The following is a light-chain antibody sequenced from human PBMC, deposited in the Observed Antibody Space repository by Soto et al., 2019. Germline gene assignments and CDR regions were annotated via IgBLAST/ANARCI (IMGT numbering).Light chain of an antibody. CDR2: DVS. Sequence: SALTQPHSVSGSPGQSVTISCTGTSSDVGSSNGVSWYQQPPGTAPKLMIYDVSNRPSGVPDRFSGSKSGNTASLTISGLQAEDEADYYCSSYTSSSTYVFGTGTKVTVL. J-gene: IGLJ1*01. CDR1: SSDVGSSNG. V-gene: IGLV2-18*02. CDR3: SSYTSSSTYV.